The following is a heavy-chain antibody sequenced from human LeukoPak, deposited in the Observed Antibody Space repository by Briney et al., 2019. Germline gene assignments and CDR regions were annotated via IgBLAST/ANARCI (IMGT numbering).Heavy chain of an antibody. J-gene: IGHJ4*02. CDR2: IYYSGST. CDR3: ARGQILGTVDY. V-gene: IGHV4-31*03. CDR1: GGSISSGGYY. D-gene: IGHD1/OR15-1a*01. Sequence: SETLSLTCTVSGGSISSGGYYWSWIRQHPGKGLEWIGYIYYSGSTYYNPSLKSRVTTSVDTSKNQFSLKLSSVTAADTAVYYCARGQILGTVDYWGQGTLVTVSS.